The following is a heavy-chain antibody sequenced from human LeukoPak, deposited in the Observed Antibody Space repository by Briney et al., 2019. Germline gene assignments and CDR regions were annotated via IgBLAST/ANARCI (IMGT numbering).Heavy chain of an antibody. CDR1: GGSFSGYY. Sequence: SETLSLTCAVYGGSFSGYYWSWIRQPPGKGLEWIGEINHSGSTNYNPSLKSRVTISVDTSKNQFSLKLSSVTAADTAVYYCARPYGSGSYYFDYWGQGTLVTVSS. D-gene: IGHD3-10*01. CDR3: ARPYGSGSYYFDY. V-gene: IGHV4-34*01. J-gene: IGHJ4*02. CDR2: INHSGST.